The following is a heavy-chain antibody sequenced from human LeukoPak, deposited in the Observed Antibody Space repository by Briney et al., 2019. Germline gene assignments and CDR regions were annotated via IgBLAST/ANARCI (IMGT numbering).Heavy chain of an antibody. CDR1: RFTFSTYA. J-gene: IGHJ4*02. V-gene: IGHV3-23*01. D-gene: IGHD2-2*01. CDR2: ISGSGDTT. Sequence: PGGSLRLSCTASRFTFSTYAMSWVRQAPGKGLEWVSSISGSGDTTYYTGSVKGRFTISRDISKNALYLQMSSLRAEDTAVYYCAKSQRNDQQVVQRIDYWGQGTLVTVSS. CDR3: AKSQRNDQQVVQRIDY.